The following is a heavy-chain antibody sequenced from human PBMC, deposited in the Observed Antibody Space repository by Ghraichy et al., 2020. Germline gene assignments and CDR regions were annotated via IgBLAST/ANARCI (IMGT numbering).Heavy chain of an antibody. CDR2: IYYSGST. J-gene: IGHJ4*02. CDR1: GGSISSSSYY. V-gene: IGHV4-39*01. D-gene: IGHD2-2*01. CDR3: ASLDCSSTSCYSLFDY. Sequence: SETLSLTCTVSGGSISSSSYYWGWIRQPPGKGREWIGCIYYSGSTYYNPSLKSRVTISVDTSKNQFSLKLSSVTAADTAVYYCASLDCSSTSCYSLFDYWGQGTLVTVSS.